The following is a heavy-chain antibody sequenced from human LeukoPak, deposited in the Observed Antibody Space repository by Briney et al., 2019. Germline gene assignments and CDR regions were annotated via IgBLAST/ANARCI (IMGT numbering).Heavy chain of an antibody. CDR3: AKDFAVTGYDILTGYYEGEGYFDY. CDR2: ISVSGGST. J-gene: IGHJ4*02. Sequence: GGSLRLSCAASGFTFSSYAMSWVRQAPGQGLEWVSAISVSGGSTYYADPVKGRFTISRDNSKNTLYLQMNSLRAEDTAVYYYAKDFAVTGYDILTGYYEGEGYFDYWGQGTLVTVSS. D-gene: IGHD3-9*01. CDR1: GFTFSSYA. V-gene: IGHV3-23*01.